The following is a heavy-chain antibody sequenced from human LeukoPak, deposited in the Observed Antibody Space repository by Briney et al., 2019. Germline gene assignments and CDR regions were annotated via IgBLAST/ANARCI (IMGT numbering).Heavy chain of an antibody. D-gene: IGHD6-13*01. Sequence: SETLSLTCTVSGGSISSYYWSWIRQPPGKRLEWIGYIYYSGSTNYNPSLKSRVIISVDTSKNQFSLKLSSVTAADTAFYYCARVYYSRSYDYWYFDLWGRGTLVTVSS. J-gene: IGHJ2*01. V-gene: IGHV4-59*01. CDR1: GGSISSYY. CDR3: ARVYYSRSYDYWYFDL. CDR2: IYYSGST.